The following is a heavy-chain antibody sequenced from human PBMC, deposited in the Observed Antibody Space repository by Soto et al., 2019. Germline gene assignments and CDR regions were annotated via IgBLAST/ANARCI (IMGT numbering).Heavy chain of an antibody. CDR2: IYHSGST. CDR3: ARDWCRDGCDFLGAFDF. V-gene: IGHV4-30-2*01. J-gene: IGHJ3*01. CDR1: GGSISSGGYS. Sequence: PSETLSLTCAVSGGSISSGGYSWSWIRQPQGKGLEWIGYIYHSGSTYYNPSLKSRVTISVDRSKNQFSLKLSSVTAADTAVYYCARDWCRDGCDFLGAFDFPGQGSLDT. D-gene: IGHD5-12*01.